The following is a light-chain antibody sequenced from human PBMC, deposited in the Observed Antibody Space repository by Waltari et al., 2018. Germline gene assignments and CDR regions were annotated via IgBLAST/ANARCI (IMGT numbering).Light chain of an antibody. CDR1: SSNIGSNS. CDR3: LAWDDSMSGWV. J-gene: IGLJ3*02. CDR2: RDD. Sequence: QSVMTQPPSASGTPGQTITFPCSGSSSNIGSNSVYWYQQFPGKLPQLLIYRDDQRPSGVPDRISGAKSGTSASLAISGLRSEDEADYYCLAWDDSMSGWVFGGGTKLTVL. V-gene: IGLV1-47*01.